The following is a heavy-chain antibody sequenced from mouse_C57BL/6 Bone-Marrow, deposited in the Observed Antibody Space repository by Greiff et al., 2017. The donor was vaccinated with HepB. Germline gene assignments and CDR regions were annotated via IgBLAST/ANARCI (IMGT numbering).Heavy chain of an antibody. J-gene: IGHJ3*01. CDR2: INPGSGGT. CDR3: AREGDSYYGGGFAY. CDR1: GYAFTNYL. Sequence: QVQLKQSGAELVRPGTSVKVSCKASGYAFTNYLIEWVKQRPGQGLEWIGVINPGSGGTNYNEKFKGKATMTADKSSSTAYMQLSSVTSEDSAVYFCAREGDSYYGGGFAYWGQGTLVTVSA. D-gene: IGHD2-12*01. V-gene: IGHV1-54*01.